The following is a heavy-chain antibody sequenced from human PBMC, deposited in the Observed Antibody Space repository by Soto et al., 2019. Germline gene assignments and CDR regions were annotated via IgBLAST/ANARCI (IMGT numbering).Heavy chain of an antibody. V-gene: IGHV1-46*01. J-gene: IGHJ6*03. Sequence: ASVKVSCKASGYTFTSYYMHWVRQAPGQGLEWMGIINPSGGSTSYAQKFQGRVTMTRDTSTSTVYMELRGLRSEDTAVYYCARVRQLVGYFYYYMDVWGKGTTVTVSS. CDR2: INPSGGST. CDR1: GYTFTSYY. CDR3: ARVRQLVGYFYYYMDV. D-gene: IGHD6-6*01.